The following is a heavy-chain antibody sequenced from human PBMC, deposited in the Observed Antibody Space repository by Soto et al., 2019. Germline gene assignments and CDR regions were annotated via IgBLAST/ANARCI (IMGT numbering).Heavy chain of an antibody. D-gene: IGHD3-22*01. J-gene: IGHJ4*02. V-gene: IGHV1-46*01. CDR2: INPSGGTT. Sequence: QVQLVQSGTEVKKPGASVKVSCKASGYTFTTYYIHWVRQAPGQGLESMGIINPSGGTTSYTHKFQGRVTMTRDTSTDTVYMELSNLRSEDTAVYYCASGYFDYWGQGTLVTVSS. CDR3: ASGYFDY. CDR1: GYTFTTYY.